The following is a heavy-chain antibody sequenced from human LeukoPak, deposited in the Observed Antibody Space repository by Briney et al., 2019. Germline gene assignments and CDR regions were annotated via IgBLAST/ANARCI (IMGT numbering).Heavy chain of an antibody. J-gene: IGHJ4*02. Sequence: GGSLRLSRAASGFTFSSYAMSWVRQAPGKGLEWVSAISGSGGSTYYADSVKGRFTISRDNSKNTLYLQMNSLRAEDTAVYYCAKDGEGGSGSYYYYFDYWGQGTLVTVSS. CDR3: AKDGEGGSGSYYYYFDY. CDR1: GFTFSSYA. D-gene: IGHD3-10*01. CDR2: ISGSGGST. V-gene: IGHV3-23*01.